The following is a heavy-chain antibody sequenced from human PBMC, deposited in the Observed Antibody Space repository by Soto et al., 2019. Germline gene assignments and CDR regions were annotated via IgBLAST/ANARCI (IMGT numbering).Heavy chain of an antibody. CDR3: ASDTYYYDSSGSLLYYYYGMDV. D-gene: IGHD3-22*01. V-gene: IGHV1-8*02. CDR2: ISAYSGNT. CDR1: GYTFTSYG. Sequence: ASVKVSCKASGYTFTSYGISWVRQAPGQGLEWMGWISAYSGNTGYAQKFQGRVTMTRNTSISTAYMELSSLRSEDTAVYYCASDTYYYDSSGSLLYYYYGMDVWGQGTTVTVSS. J-gene: IGHJ6*02.